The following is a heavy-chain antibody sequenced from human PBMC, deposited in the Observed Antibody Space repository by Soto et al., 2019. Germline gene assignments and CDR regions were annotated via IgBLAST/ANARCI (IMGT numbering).Heavy chain of an antibody. CDR1: GGSISSSSYY. Sequence: SETLSLTCTVSGGSISSSSYYWGWIRQPPGKGLEWIGSIYYSGSTYYNPSLKSRVTISVDTSKNQFSLKLSSVTAADTAVYYCARVRPDYGDYVIGDYYYGMDVWGQGTTVTVSS. CDR2: IYYSGST. V-gene: IGHV4-39*01. J-gene: IGHJ6*02. D-gene: IGHD4-17*01. CDR3: ARVRPDYGDYVIGDYYYGMDV.